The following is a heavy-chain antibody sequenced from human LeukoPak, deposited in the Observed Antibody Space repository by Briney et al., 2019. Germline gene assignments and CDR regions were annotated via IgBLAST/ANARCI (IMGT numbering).Heavy chain of an antibody. CDR3: ARDLSITPYY. CDR2: IIPIVGIA. V-gene: IGHV1-69*04. Sequence: ASVKVSYKASGYTFPANYMHWVRQAPGQGLEWMGRIIPIVGIANYAQKFQGRVTITADKSTSTAYMELSSLRSEDTAVYYCARDLSITPYYWGQGTLVTVSS. J-gene: IGHJ4*02. CDR1: GYTFPANY. D-gene: IGHD2-2*01.